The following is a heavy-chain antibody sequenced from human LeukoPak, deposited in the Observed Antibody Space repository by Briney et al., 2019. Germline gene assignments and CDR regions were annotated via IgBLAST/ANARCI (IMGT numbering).Heavy chain of an antibody. CDR3: ARAHCSGGACPNWFDP. CDR1: AYTFTSNY. V-gene: IGHV1-46*01. J-gene: IGHJ5*02. CDR2: INPSGGTT. D-gene: IGHD2-15*01. Sequence: ASVKVSCKASAYTFTSNYMHRVRHAPGQGLEWMGIINPSGGTTGYAQKFQGSVTMTRHTYTSTVYMELSSLGSDDTAVYYCARAHCSGGACPNWFDPWGQGTLVTDSS.